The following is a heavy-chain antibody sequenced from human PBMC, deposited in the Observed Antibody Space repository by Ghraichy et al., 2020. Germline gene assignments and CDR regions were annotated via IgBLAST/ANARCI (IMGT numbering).Heavy chain of an antibody. J-gene: IGHJ4*02. D-gene: IGHD6-19*01. Sequence: GVLNISCAASGFTFSSNAMNWVRQAPGKGLEWVSVISGPATTTYYADSVKGRFTISRDNSKNTLHLQMNNLRAEDTAIYYCAKADSSGLGAFDHWGQGTLVTVSS. CDR1: GFTFSSNA. V-gene: IGHV3-23*01. CDR3: AKADSSGLGAFDH. CDR2: ISGPATTT.